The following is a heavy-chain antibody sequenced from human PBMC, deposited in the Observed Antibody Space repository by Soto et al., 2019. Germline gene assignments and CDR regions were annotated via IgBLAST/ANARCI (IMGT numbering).Heavy chain of an antibody. CDR1: GFAFSRNA. CDR2: ISSDESNK. CDR3: AKDEWSCTNGVCYHFFDR. V-gene: IGHV3-30*18. Sequence: QVQLVESGGGVVQPGESLRVSCAASGFAFSRNAMHWVRQAPGQGLEWVAQISSDESNKFYADSVKGRFTISRDNSKDMVFLHLSSLRVEDTAVYFCAKDEWSCTNGVCYHFFDRWGQGSLVTVSS. D-gene: IGHD2-8*01. J-gene: IGHJ4*02.